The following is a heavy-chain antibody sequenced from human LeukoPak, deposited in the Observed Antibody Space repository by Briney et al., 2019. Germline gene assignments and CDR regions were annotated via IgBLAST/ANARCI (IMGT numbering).Heavy chain of an antibody. CDR3: ARDSHDAFDV. V-gene: IGHV3-21*01. CDR2: ISSSSYI. CDR1: GFTFSSYS. J-gene: IGHJ3*01. Sequence: GESLKISCAASGFTFSSYSMNWVRQAPGKGLEWVSSISSSSYIYYADSMKGRFTVSRDNAKNSLYLQMNSLGAEDTAVFYCARDSHDAFDVWGQGTMVTVSS.